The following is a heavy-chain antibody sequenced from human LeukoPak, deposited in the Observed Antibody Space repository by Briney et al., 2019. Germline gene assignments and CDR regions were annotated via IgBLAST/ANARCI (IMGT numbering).Heavy chain of an antibody. CDR2: ISSSSSYI. J-gene: IGHJ4*02. V-gene: IGHV3-21*01. D-gene: IGHD1-14*01. CDR1: GFTFSSHT. Sequence: PGGSLRLSCAASGFTFSSHTMNWVRQAPGKGLEWVSSISSSSSYIYYADSVKGRFTISRNNARNSLYLEMNSLRAEDTAVYSCARGAWSENPFDYWGQGTLVTVSS. CDR3: ARGAWSENPFDY.